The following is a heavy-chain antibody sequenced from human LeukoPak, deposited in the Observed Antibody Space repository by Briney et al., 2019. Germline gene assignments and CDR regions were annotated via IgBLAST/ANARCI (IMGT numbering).Heavy chain of an antibody. Sequence: SETPSLTCAVSGYSISSGYYWGWIRQPPGKGLEWIGTIFHSGSTYYNRSLKSRVTISLDTSKNQLSLKVRSVTAADTAVYYCARVGDIIVIPTVHHWGQGTLVTVSS. CDR3: ARVGDIIVIPTVHH. D-gene: IGHD2-2*01. J-gene: IGHJ4*02. V-gene: IGHV4-38-2*01. CDR2: IFHSGST. CDR1: GYSISSGYY.